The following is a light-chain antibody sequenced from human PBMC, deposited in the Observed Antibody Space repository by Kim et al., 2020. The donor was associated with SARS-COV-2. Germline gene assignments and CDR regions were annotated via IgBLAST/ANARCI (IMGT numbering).Light chain of an antibody. CDR3: SSYTSISTLHVV. V-gene: IGLV2-14*03. CDR2: DVS. Sequence: ITLSCTGTSSDVGGYNYVSWYQQHPDKGPKLMIYDVSNRPSGFSNRFSGSKSGNTASLTISGLQAEDEADYYCSSYTSISTLHVVFGGGTQLTVL. J-gene: IGLJ2*01. CDR1: SSDVGGYNY.